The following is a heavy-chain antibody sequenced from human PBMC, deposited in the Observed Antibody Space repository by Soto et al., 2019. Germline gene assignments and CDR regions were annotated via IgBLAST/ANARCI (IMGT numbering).Heavy chain of an antibody. V-gene: IGHV4-39*02. CDR1: GASITSSSYY. CDR2: IYYSGSI. CDR3: AKGSGSSAYSPFDY. J-gene: IGHJ4*02. D-gene: IGHD3-16*01. Sequence: SETLSLTCTVSGASITSSSYYWGWIRQPPGKGLEWIGTIYYSGSIYYNPSLKSRVTISIDTSKNHFSLKLSSVTAADTAVYYCAKGSGSSAYSPFDYWGQGTLVTVSS.